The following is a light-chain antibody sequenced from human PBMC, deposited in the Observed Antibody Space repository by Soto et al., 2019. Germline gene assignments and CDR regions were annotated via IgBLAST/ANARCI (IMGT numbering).Light chain of an antibody. J-gene: IGKJ2*01. CDR1: QDIASY. CDR3: QQLNVNLL. CDR2: AAS. V-gene: IGKV1-9*01. Sequence: IQLTQSPSSLSASIGDRVTFTCRASQDIASYLAWYQQKPGNAPKLLIYAASTLHSGVPSRFSGSGSGTDFTLTISSLQPEDFVTYYCQQLNVNLLFGQGTKLEIK.